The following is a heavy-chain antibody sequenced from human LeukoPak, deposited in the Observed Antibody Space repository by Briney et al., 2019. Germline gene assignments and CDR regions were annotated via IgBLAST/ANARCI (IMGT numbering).Heavy chain of an antibody. V-gene: IGHV3-11*01. CDR2: ISSSGSTI. Sequence: PGGSLRLSCAASGFAFSDYYMSWIRQAPGKGLEWVSYISSSGSTIYYADSVKGRFTISRDNAKNSLYLQMNSLRAEDTAVYYCARDRSDSYYFDYWGQGTLVTVSS. J-gene: IGHJ4*02. CDR1: GFAFSDYY. D-gene: IGHD2-21*01. CDR3: ARDRSDSYYFDY.